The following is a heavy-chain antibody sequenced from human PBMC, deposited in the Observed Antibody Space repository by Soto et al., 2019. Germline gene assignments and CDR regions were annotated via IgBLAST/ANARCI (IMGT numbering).Heavy chain of an antibody. Sequence: KPSETLSLTCTVSGGSISGHYWSWIRQPAGKGLEWIGRIYRSGSTNFNPSLKSRVTMSVDTSKNQFSLKLSSVTVADTAVYYCARDSQIWFDPWGQGTLVTVS. CDR3: ARDSQIWFDP. J-gene: IGHJ5*02. V-gene: IGHV4-4*07. CDR1: GGSISGHY. CDR2: IYRSGST.